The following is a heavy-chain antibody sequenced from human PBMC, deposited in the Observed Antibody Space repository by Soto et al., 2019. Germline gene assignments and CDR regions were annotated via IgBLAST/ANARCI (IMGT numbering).Heavy chain of an antibody. CDR2: IYPGDSDT. CDR1: GYSFTSYW. V-gene: IGHV5-51*01. D-gene: IGHD2-2*01. CDR3: ARHGGRLIAPAY. J-gene: IGHJ4*02. Sequence: SGESLTISCEASGYSFTSYWIGWVRQMPGKGLEWMGIIYPGDSDTRYSPSFQGQVAMSVDKSISTAYLQWNSLKASDTAMYYCARHGGRLIAPAYWGQGTLVTVSS.